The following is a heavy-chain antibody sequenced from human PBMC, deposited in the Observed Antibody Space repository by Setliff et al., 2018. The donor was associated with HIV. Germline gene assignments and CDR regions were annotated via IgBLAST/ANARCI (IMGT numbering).Heavy chain of an antibody. CDR3: ARDLTSNSNCFEP. CDR1: GGSLISGCYY. D-gene: IGHD4-4*01. Sequence: NPSETLSLTCSVSGGSLISGCYYWSWIRQHPGKGLEWIGYVYYTGKTYYNPSLESRISMSVDTSNNQFSLKLTSVTAADTAIYYCARDLTSNSNCFEPWGQGTQVTVSS. CDR2: VYYTGKT. V-gene: IGHV4-31*03. J-gene: IGHJ5*02.